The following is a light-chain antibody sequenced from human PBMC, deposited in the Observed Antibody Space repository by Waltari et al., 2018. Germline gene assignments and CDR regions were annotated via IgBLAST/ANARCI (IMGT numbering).Light chain of an antibody. Sequence: EIVMTQSPATLSVSPGERATLSCRASQSVGSSLVWYQQKPGQAPRLLIYGASTRATGIPVRFSGSGSGTEFTLTISSLQAEDFAVYYCQQYKNWPLTFGGGTKVEIK. CDR2: GAS. CDR3: QQYKNWPLT. CDR1: QSVGSS. V-gene: IGKV3-15*01. J-gene: IGKJ4*01.